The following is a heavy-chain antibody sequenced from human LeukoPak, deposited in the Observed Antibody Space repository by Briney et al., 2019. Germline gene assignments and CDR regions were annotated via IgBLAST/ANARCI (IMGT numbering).Heavy chain of an antibody. CDR2: IRYDGSNK. CDR3: AKDPYLYSSGWPFFDY. Sequence: GGSLRLSCAASGFTFSSYGMHWVRQAPGKGLEWVAFIRYDGSNKYYADSVKGRFTISRDNSKNTLYLQMNSLRAEDTAVYYCAKDPYLYSSGWPFFDYWGQGTLVTVSS. J-gene: IGHJ4*02. D-gene: IGHD6-19*01. V-gene: IGHV3-30*02. CDR1: GFTFSSYG.